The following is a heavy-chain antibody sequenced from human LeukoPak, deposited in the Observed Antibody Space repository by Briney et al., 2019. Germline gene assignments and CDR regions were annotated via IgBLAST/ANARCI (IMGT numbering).Heavy chain of an antibody. V-gene: IGHV3-33*01. CDR1: GFTFSSYG. D-gene: IGHD3-10*01. J-gene: IGHJ4*02. CDR2: IWYDGSNK. Sequence: GGSLRLSCAASGFTFSSYGMHWVRQAPGKGLEWVAVIWYDGSNKYYADSVKGRLTISRDNSKNTLYLQMNSLRAEDTAVYYCARIVRFGEFSLDYWGQGTLVTVSS. CDR3: ARIVRFGEFSLDY.